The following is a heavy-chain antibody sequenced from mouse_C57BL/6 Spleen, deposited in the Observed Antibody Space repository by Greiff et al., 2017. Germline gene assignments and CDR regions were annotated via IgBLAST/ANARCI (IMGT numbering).Heavy chain of an antibody. V-gene: IGHV7-3*01. J-gene: IGHJ4*01. D-gene: IGHD2-3*01. CDR1: GFTFTDYY. Sequence: DVMLVASGGGLVQPGGSLSLSCAASGFTFTDYYMSWVRQPPGKALEWLGFLRNKANGYTTEYSASVKVRFTISRDNSHSILYLQMNALRAEDSATYYCARCGSMYYAMDYWGQGTSVTVSS. CDR2: LRNKANGYTT. CDR3: ARCGSMYYAMDY.